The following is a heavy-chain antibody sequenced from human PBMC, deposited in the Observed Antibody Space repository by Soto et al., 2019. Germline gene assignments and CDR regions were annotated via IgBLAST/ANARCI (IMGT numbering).Heavy chain of an antibody. CDR2: IYPGDSDT. CDR3: AKLSHSGDNGEYFDS. J-gene: IGHJ4*02. V-gene: IGHV5-51*01. Sequence: GESLKISCKGSGYSFTSYWIGWVRQMPGKGLEWMGIIYPGDSDTRYSPSFQGQVTISADKSISTAYLQWSSLKASDTAMYYCAKLSHSGDNGEYFDSWGQGTLVTVSS. CDR1: GYSFTSYW. D-gene: IGHD2-21*02.